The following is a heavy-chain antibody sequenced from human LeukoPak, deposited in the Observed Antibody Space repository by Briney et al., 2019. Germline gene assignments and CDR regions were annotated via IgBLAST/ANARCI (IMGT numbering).Heavy chain of an antibody. D-gene: IGHD4/OR15-4a*01. CDR3: ARDQPRLSFYYYGMDV. Sequence: GGSLRLSCAASGFTFSSYSMNWVRQAPGKGLEWVSSISSSSYIYYADSVKGRFTISRDNAKNLLYLQMNRLRAEDTAVYYCARDQPRLSFYYYGMDVWGQGTTVTVSS. V-gene: IGHV3-21*01. CDR1: GFTFSSYS. J-gene: IGHJ6*02. CDR2: ISSSSYI.